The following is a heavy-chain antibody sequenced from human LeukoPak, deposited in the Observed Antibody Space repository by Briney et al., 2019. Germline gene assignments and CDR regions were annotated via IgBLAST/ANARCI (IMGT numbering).Heavy chain of an antibody. Sequence: ASVKVSCTASGYTFTSYDINWVRQATGQGLEWMGWMNPNSGNTGYAQKFQGRVTMTRNTSISTAYMELSSLRSEDTAAYYCARTYYDFWSGYYTLDYWGQGTLVTVSS. J-gene: IGHJ4*02. CDR2: MNPNSGNT. V-gene: IGHV1-8*01. CDR3: ARTYYDFWSGYYTLDY. CDR1: GYTFTSYD. D-gene: IGHD3-3*01.